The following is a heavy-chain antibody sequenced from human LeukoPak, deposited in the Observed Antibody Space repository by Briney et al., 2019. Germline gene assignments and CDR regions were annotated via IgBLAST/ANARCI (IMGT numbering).Heavy chain of an antibody. CDR3: ARDGYDSSGYYPLGARDI. V-gene: IGHV1-2*02. CDR1: GYTFTGYY. D-gene: IGHD3-22*01. CDR2: INPNSGGT. J-gene: IGHJ3*02. Sequence: ASVKVSCKASGYTFTGYYMHWVRQAPGQGLEWMGWINPNSGGTNYAQKFQGRVTMTRDTSISTAYMELSRLRSDDTAVYYCARDGYDSSGYYPLGARDIWGQGTMVTVSS.